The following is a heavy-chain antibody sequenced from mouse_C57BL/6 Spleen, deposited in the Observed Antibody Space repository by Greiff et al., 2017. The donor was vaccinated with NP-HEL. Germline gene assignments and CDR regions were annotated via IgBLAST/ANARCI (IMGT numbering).Heavy chain of an antibody. CDR1: GYTFTSYW. CDR2: IYPGSGST. V-gene: IGHV1-55*01. Sequence: QVQLQQPGAELVKPGASVKMSCKASGYTFTSYWITWVKQRPGQGLAWIGDIYPGSGSTNYNEKFKSKATLTVDTASSTASMQLSSLTSEDSAVYYCARGDFITTVVVDYWGQGTTLTVSS. D-gene: IGHD1-1*01. J-gene: IGHJ2*01. CDR3: ARGDFITTVVVDY.